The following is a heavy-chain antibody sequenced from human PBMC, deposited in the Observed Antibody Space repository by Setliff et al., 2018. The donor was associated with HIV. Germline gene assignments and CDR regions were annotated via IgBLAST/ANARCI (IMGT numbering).Heavy chain of an antibody. CDR3: ARKYTGGPLDY. V-gene: IGHV1-18*01. J-gene: IGHJ4*02. Sequence: ASVKVSCKAYGYTFINYGITWVRQAPGQGLEWMGWMSTYSGNTDYAQNVQGRFTMTSDTSTTTAYMELRSLRSDDTAMYYCARKYTGGPLDYWGQGTLVTVSS. CDR1: GYTFINYG. D-gene: IGHD6-19*01. CDR2: MSTYSGNT.